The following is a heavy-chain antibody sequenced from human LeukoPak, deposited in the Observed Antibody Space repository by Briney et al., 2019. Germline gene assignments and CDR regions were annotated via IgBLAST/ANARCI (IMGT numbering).Heavy chain of an antibody. CDR1: GGSISSYY. V-gene: IGHV4-59*01. CDR3: ARAHTSSWYMDY. D-gene: IGHD6-13*01. Sequence: SETLSRTCSVSGGSISSYYWSWIRQPPGKGLEWIGYIYYSGSTNYNPSLKSRVTISVDTSENQLSLKLSSVTAADTALYYCARAHTSSWYMDYWGQGTLVTVSS. CDR2: IYYSGST. J-gene: IGHJ4*02.